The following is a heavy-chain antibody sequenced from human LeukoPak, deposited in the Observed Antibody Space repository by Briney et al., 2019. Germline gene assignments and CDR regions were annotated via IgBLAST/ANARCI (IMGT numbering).Heavy chain of an antibody. J-gene: IGHJ4*02. D-gene: IGHD3-22*01. CDR3: AKRRYYYDSSGYSFDY. CDR2: ISGSGGST. CDR1: GFAFSNYW. Sequence: GESLRLSCAASGFAFSNYWMNWVRQAPGKGLEWVSTISGSGGSTYYADSVKGRFTISRDNSKNTLYLQMNSLRAEDTAVYYCAKRRYYYDSSGYSFDYWGQGTLVTVSS. V-gene: IGHV3-23*01.